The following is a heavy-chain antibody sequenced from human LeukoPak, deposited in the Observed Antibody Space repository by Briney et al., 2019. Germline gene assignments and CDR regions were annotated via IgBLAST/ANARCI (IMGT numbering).Heavy chain of an antibody. J-gene: IGHJ4*02. CDR1: GYTFTGYY. V-gene: IGHV1-2*02. CDR2: VNPNSAGT. Sequence: ASVKVSCKASGYTFTGYYMHWVRQAPGQGLEWMGWVNPNSAGTNYAQKFQGRVTMTRDTSISTAYMELSRLRSDDTAVYYCARDRSTVAGSYFDYWGQGTLVTVSS. CDR3: ARDRSTVAGSYFDY. D-gene: IGHD6-19*01.